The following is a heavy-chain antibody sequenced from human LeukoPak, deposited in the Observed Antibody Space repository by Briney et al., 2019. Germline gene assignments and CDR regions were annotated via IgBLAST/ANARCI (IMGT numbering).Heavy chain of an antibody. J-gene: IGHJ6*04. CDR1: GFTFDDYA. Sequence: GGSLRLSXAASGFTFDDYAMHWVRQAPGKGVEWVSRISGDGGSTYYADSAKGRFTISRDNSKNSLYLQMNSLRTEDTALYYCASGGDIVVVPAALMDVWGKGTTVTVSS. CDR3: ASGGDIVVVPAALMDV. CDR2: ISGDGGST. V-gene: IGHV3-43*02. D-gene: IGHD2-2*01.